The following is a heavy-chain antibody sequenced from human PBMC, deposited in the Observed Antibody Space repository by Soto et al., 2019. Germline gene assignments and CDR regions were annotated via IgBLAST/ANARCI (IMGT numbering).Heavy chain of an antibody. V-gene: IGHV1-2*02. Sequence: GASVKVSCKASGYIFTVYYVNCVLQSPLQWLEWMGWINPNSGDTSFLQKFQGRVSMTTDTSINTAYMELSRVTSDDTAVYYCARPFCSSNSCHNWFDSWGQGTLVTVSS. CDR3: ARPFCSSNSCHNWFDS. CDR1: GYIFTVYY. CDR2: INPNSGDT. J-gene: IGHJ5*01. D-gene: IGHD2-2*01.